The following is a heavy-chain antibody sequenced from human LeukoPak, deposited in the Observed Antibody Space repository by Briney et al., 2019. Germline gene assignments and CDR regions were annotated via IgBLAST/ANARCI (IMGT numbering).Heavy chain of an antibody. CDR3: AKDTSIGKYCTNGVCSPFDY. CDR1: GFTFSSYA. J-gene: IGHJ4*02. V-gene: IGHV3-23*01. Sequence: PGGSLRLSCAGSGFTFSSYAMSWVRQAPGQGLEWVSVISDSGDYTSYADSVRGQFTISRDNSRNTLYLQMISLRPEDTAVYYCAKDTSIGKYCTNGVCSPFDYWGQGTLVTVSS. CDR2: ISDSGDYT. D-gene: IGHD2-8*01.